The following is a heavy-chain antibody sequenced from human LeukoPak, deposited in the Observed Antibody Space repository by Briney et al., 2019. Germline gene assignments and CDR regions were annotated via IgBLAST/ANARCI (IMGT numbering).Heavy chain of an antibody. CDR2: TSYSGST. Sequence: PSETLSLTCTVSGGSISYYYWHWIRQPPGKGLEWIAYTSYSGSTNYNPSLTSRVTISLDTSKNQFSLKLGSVTAADTAVYYCVRGSGGSGANFDNWGQGTLVTVSS. CDR1: GGSISYYY. J-gene: IGHJ4*02. V-gene: IGHV4-59*01. D-gene: IGHD3-10*01. CDR3: VRGSGGSGANFDN.